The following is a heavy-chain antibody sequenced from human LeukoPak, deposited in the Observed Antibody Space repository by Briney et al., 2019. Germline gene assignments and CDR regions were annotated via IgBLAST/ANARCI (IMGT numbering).Heavy chain of an antibody. J-gene: IGHJ4*02. CDR1: GYTFTGYG. D-gene: IGHD6-13*01. V-gene: IGHV1-18*01. CDR3: ARGNPTVAGVPSIL. CDR2: ISAYNGNT. Sequence: GASVKVSCKASGYTFTGYGISWVRQAPGRGLEWMGWISAYNGNTNYAQNLRGRVTMTTDTSTSTAYMELRSLRSDDTAVYYCARGNPTVAGVPSILWGQGTLVTVSS.